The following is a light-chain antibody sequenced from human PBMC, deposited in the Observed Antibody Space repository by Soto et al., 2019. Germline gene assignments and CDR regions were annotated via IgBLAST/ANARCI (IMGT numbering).Light chain of an antibody. CDR3: QQYASSPIT. CDR2: DAS. Sequence: EIVLTQSPGTLSLSPGERATLSCRAIQSVGANYLAWYQQEPGQAPRLLIYDASTRATGIPDRFSGSGSGTDFTLTISRLEPEDFAVYYCQQYASSPITFGQGTRLEIK. CDR1: QSVGANY. V-gene: IGKV3-20*01. J-gene: IGKJ5*01.